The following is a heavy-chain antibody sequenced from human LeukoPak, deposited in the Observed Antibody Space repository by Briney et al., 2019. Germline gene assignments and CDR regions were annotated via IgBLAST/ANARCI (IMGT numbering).Heavy chain of an antibody. J-gene: IGHJ3*02. CDR3: AREYYYDRGAFDI. CDR2: IYTSGST. V-gene: IGHV4-61*02. CDR1: GGSLSSGSYY. D-gene: IGHD3-22*01. Sequence: PSETLSLTSTVSGGSLSSGSYYWSWIRQPAGRGLEWLGRIYTSGSTNYNPSLKSRVTISVDTCQNQFSLKLSSVTAADTAVYYCAREYYYDRGAFDIWGQGTMVTVSS.